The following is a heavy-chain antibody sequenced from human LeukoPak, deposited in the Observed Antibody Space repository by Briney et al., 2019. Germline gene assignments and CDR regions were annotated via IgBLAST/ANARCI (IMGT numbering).Heavy chain of an antibody. V-gene: IGHV3-48*01. Sequence: GGALRLSCAASGFTFSSFSMNWVRQTLGKGLEWVSFITGSSSTICYADSVKGRFTISRDNAKNSLYLQMNSLRAEDTAVYYCASCSSTNCYWGQGTLVTVSS. CDR2: ITGSSSTI. J-gene: IGHJ4*02. CDR1: GFTFSSFS. D-gene: IGHD2-2*01. CDR3: ASCSSTNCY.